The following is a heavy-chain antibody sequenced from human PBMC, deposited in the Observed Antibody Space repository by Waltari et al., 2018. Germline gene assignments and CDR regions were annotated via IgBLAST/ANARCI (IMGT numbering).Heavy chain of an antibody. Sequence: QVQLQQWGAGLLKPSETLSLTCAVYGGSFSGYYWSWIRQPPGTGLEWLGEINHSGSTNYNPSLKSRVTISVDTSKNQFSLKLSSVTAADTAVYYCARVAYYYDSSGYYRGLSGYYFDYWGQGTLVTVSS. J-gene: IGHJ4*02. CDR2: INHSGST. D-gene: IGHD3-22*01. CDR1: GGSFSGYY. V-gene: IGHV4-34*01. CDR3: ARVAYYYDSSGYYRGLSGYYFDY.